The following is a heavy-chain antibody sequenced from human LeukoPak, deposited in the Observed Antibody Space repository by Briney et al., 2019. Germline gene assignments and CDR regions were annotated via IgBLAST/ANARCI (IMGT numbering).Heavy chain of an antibody. J-gene: IGHJ2*01. Sequence: SQTLSLTCAISGDSVSSNSAVWSWIRQSPSRGLEWLGRTYYRSKWNNNYAISVKSRITINPDTSKNQFSLQLNSVTPEGTGVYYCARARGYFDLWGRGTLVTVSS. CDR3: ARARGYFDL. D-gene: IGHD3-10*01. CDR2: TYYRSKWNN. CDR1: GDSVSSNSAV. V-gene: IGHV6-1*01.